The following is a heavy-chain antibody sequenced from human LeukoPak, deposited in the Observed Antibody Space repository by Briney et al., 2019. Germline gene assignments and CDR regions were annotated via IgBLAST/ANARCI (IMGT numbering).Heavy chain of an antibody. CDR2: IYYSGST. CDR3: AREDSSGYFDY. Sequence: NPSETLSLTCTVSGRSISSYYWSWIRQPPGKGLEWIGYIYYSGSTNYNPSLKSRVTISVDTSKNQFSLKLSSVTAADTAVYYCAREDSSGYFDYWGQGTLVTVSS. CDR1: GRSISSYY. D-gene: IGHD3-22*01. J-gene: IGHJ4*02. V-gene: IGHV4-59*01.